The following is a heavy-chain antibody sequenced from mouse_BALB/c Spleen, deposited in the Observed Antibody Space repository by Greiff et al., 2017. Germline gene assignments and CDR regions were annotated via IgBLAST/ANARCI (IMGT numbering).Heavy chain of an antibody. V-gene: IGHV5-12-2*01. J-gene: IGHJ4*01. CDR2: ISNGGGST. CDR1: GFTFSSYT. CDR3: ARHDEYGNYYYAMDY. D-gene: IGHD2-10*02. Sequence: DVMLVESGGGLVQPGGSLKLSCAASGFTFSSYTMSWVRQTPEKRLEWVAYISNGGGSTYYPDTVKGRFTISRDNAKNTLYLQMSSLKSEDTAMYYCARHDEYGNYYYAMDYWGQGTSVTVSS.